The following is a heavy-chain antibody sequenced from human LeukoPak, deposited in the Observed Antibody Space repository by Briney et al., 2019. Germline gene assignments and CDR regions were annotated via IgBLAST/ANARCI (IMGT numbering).Heavy chain of an antibody. CDR2: IYPGGSDT. CDR3: ASYGSGQGFDY. CDR1: GYSFTSYW. J-gene: IGHJ4*02. V-gene: IGHV5-51*01. D-gene: IGHD3-10*01. Sequence: GESLKISCKDSGYSFTSYWIGWVRQLPGKGLEWVGIIYPGGSDTRYSPSFQGQVTISADKSISTAYLQWSSLKASDTAMYYCASYGSGQGFDYWGQGTLVTVSS.